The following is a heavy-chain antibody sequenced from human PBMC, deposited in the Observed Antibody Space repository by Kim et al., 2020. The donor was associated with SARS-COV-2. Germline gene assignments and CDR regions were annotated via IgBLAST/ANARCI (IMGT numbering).Heavy chain of an antibody. CDR2: ISYDGSNK. CDR3: AKAQYSGSYCFDY. V-gene: IGHV3-30*18. Sequence: GGSLRLSCAASGFTFSSYGMHWVRQAPGKGLEWVAVISYDGSNKYYADSVKGRFTISRDNSKNTLYLQMNSLRAEDTAVYYCAKAQYSGSYCFDYWGQGTLVTVSS. J-gene: IGHJ4*02. D-gene: IGHD1-26*01. CDR1: GFTFSSYG.